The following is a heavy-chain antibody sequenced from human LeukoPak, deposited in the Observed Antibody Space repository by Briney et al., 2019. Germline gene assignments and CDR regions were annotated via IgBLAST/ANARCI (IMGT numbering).Heavy chain of an antibody. CDR1: GFTFSRYW. CDR3: ARESDHSNYPGTFDH. CDR2: IKHDGSEK. D-gene: IGHD4-11*01. J-gene: IGHJ4*02. Sequence: GGSLRLSCAASGFTFSRYWMSWVRQAPGKRLEWVANIKHDGSEKYYVDSVKGRFTISRDNAKDSLSLQMNSLRVEDTALYYCARESDHSNYPGTFDHWGPGTLVAVSS. V-gene: IGHV3-7*01.